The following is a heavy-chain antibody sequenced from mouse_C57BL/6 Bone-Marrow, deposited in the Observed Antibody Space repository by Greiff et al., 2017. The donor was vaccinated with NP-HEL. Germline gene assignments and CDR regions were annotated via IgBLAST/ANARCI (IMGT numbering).Heavy chain of an antibody. J-gene: IGHJ4*01. V-gene: IGHV5-4*03. Sequence: EVKVVESGGGLVKPGGSLKLSCAASGFTFSSYAMSWVRQTPEKRLEWVATISDGGSYTYYPDNVKGRFTISRDNDKNNLYLQMSHLKSEDTAMYSCARLRAMDYWGQGTSVTVSS. CDR2: ISDGGSYT. CDR1: GFTFSSYA. CDR3: ARLRAMDY.